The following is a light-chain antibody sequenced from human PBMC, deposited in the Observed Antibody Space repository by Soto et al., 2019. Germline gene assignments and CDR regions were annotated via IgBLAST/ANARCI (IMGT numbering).Light chain of an antibody. Sequence: EIVLTQSPGTLSLSPRERATLSCRASQTVSSNYLVWYQQKPGQAPRLLIHGASSRATGIPDRFSGSGSGTAGTLSISRLEPEDFAVYYGEEYGNSPPWPFGQGTKVEIK. CDR2: GAS. J-gene: IGKJ1*01. CDR1: QTVSSNY. V-gene: IGKV3-20*01. CDR3: EEYGNSPPWP.